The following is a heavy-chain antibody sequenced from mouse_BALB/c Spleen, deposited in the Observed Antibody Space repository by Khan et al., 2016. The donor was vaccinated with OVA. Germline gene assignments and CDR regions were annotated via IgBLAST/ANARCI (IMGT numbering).Heavy chain of an antibody. CDR2: INPNTGES. D-gene: IGHD1-1*01. Sequence: QIQLVQSGPELKKPGETVKISCKASGYTFTDYGMNRVKQAPGKGLKWRGWINPNTGESTFAEDFKGRFAFSLDTSDRTSYLQINTLKNEDTAIYFCARDASYGSANRHLDHYALDYWGQGTSVTVSS. CDR1: GYTFTDYG. V-gene: IGHV9-3*02. CDR3: ARDASYGSANRHLDHYALDY. J-gene: IGHJ4*01.